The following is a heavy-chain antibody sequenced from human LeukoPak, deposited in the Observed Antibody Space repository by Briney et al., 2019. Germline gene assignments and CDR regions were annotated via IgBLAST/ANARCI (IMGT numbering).Heavy chain of an antibody. CDR3: ASSGWYGNWFDP. CDR1: GGSISSGSYY. CDR2: IYYSGST. V-gene: IGHV4-61*10. Sequence: PSQTLSLTCTVSGGSISSGSYYWSWIRQPAGKGLEWIGYIYYSGSTNYNPSLKSRVTISVDTSKNQFSLKLSSVTAADTAVYYCASSGWYGNWFDPWGQGTLVTVSS. J-gene: IGHJ5*02. D-gene: IGHD6-19*01.